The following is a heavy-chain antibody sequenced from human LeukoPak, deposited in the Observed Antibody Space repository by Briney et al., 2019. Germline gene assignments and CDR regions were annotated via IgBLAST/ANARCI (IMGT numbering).Heavy chain of an antibody. V-gene: IGHV5-51*01. Sequence: GESLKISCQGSGYSFTSYWIGWVRPMPGKGVEWMGIIYPGDSGTRYSPSFQGQVTISADKSISTAYLQWSSLKASDTAMYYCARRYSSTWTDYWGQGTLVTVSS. J-gene: IGHJ4*02. CDR1: GYSFTSYW. D-gene: IGHD6-13*01. CDR3: ARRYSSTWTDY. CDR2: IYPGDSGT.